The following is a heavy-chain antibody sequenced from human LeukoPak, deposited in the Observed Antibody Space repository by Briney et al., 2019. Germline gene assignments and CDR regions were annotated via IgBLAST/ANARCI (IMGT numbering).Heavy chain of an antibody. D-gene: IGHD1-26*01. CDR3: ARVRIVGAPHDAFDI. CDR2: INPYSGGT. Sequence: ASVKVSCKASGYTFTGYYIHWVRQAPGQGLEWMAWINPYSGGTNYAHKFRGRVTMTSDTSTSTAYMELSRLTSDDTAVYYCARVRIVGAPHDAFDIWGQGTVVTVSS. CDR1: GYTFTGYY. V-gene: IGHV1-2*02. J-gene: IGHJ3*02.